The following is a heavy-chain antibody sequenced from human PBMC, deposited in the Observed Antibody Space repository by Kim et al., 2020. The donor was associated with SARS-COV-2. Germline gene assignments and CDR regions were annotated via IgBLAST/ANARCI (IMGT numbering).Heavy chain of an antibody. J-gene: IGHJ4*02. V-gene: IGHV3-49*03. Sequence: GGSLRLSCTASGFTFGDYAMSWFRQAPGKGLEWVGFIRSKAYGGTTEYAASVKGRFTISRDDSKSIAYLQMNSLKTEDTAVYYCTRDRIQLWLEPFDYWGQGTLVTVSS. CDR3: TRDRIQLWLEPFDY. CDR1: GFTFGDYA. CDR2: IRSKAYGGTT. D-gene: IGHD5-18*01.